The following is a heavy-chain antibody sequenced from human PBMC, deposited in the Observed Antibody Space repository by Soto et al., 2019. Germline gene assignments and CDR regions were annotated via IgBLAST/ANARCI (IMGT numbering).Heavy chain of an antibody. J-gene: IGHJ3*02. D-gene: IGHD4-17*01. CDR3: ARDPNDCGDSDDAFDI. Sequence: QVQLVQSGAEVKKPGASVKVSCKASGYTFTSYAMHWVRQAPGQRLEWMGWINAGNGNTKYSQKFQGRVTITRDTSASTDYMELSSLRSEDTAVYYCARDPNDCGDSDDAFDIWGQGTMVTVSS. CDR1: GYTFTSYA. CDR2: INAGNGNT. V-gene: IGHV1-3*01.